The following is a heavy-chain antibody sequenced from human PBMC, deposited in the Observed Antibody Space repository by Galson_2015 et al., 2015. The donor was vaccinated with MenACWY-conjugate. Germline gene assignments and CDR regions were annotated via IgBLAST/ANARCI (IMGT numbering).Heavy chain of an antibody. Sequence: CAISGDSVSSNSAAWNWIRQSPSRGLEWLGRTYYRSKWYNDYAVSVKSRITINPDTSKNQFSLQLNSVTPEDTAVYYCARCGYSSSWYDCDYFDYWGQGTLVTVSS. D-gene: IGHD6-13*01. CDR2: TYYRSKWYN. CDR1: GDSVSSNSAA. V-gene: IGHV6-1*01. J-gene: IGHJ4*02. CDR3: ARCGYSSSWYDCDYFDY.